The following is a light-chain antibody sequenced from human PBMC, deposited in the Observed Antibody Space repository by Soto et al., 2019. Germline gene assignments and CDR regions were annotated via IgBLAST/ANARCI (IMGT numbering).Light chain of an antibody. V-gene: IGKV3D-15*01. Sequence: EIVMTQSPATPSVSPGEIATLSCRAGQSVSNNLAWYQQKPGQAPRLLIYGASTRATGIPDRFSGSGSGTDFTLTISRLETEDFAVFYCQQYGTSEIIFGQGTRLQIK. CDR2: GAS. CDR1: QSVSNN. CDR3: QQYGTSEII. J-gene: IGKJ5*01.